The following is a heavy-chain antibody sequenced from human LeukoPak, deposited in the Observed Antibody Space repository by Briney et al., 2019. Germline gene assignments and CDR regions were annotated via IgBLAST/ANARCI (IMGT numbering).Heavy chain of an antibody. V-gene: IGHV3-74*01. J-gene: IGHJ5*02. Sequence: GGSLRLSCAASGFTFSSYWMHWVRQAPGKGLVWVSRINNDGSSTSYADSVKGRFTISRDNAKNTLYLQMNSLRAEDTAVYYCASSLGYCSSTSCYSAWFDPWGQGTLVTVSS. D-gene: IGHD2-2*02. CDR3: ASSLGYCSSTSCYSAWFDP. CDR2: INNDGSST. CDR1: GFTFSSYW.